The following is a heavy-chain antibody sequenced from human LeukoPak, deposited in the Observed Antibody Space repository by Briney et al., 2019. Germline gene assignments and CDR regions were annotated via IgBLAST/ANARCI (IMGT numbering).Heavy chain of an antibody. CDR3: AKAPGPSVVVTAISDY. Sequence: GGSLRLSCAASGFTFSSYAMSWVRQAPGKGLEWVSAISGSGGSTYHADSVKGRFTISRDNSKNTLYLQMNSLRAEDTAVYYCAKAPGPSVVVTAISDYWGQGTLVTVSS. V-gene: IGHV3-23*01. CDR1: GFTFSSYA. CDR2: ISGSGGST. D-gene: IGHD2-21*02. J-gene: IGHJ4*02.